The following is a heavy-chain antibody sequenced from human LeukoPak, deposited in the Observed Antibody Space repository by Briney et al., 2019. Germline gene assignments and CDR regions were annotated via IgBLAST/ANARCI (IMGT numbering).Heavy chain of an antibody. CDR3: ARATPGFSSAWFSNWFDP. J-gene: IGHJ5*02. CDR2: IYYSGTT. V-gene: IGHV4-61*01. D-gene: IGHD6-19*01. Sequence: SETLSLTCTVSGGSVSSNNYYWSWIRQPPGRGLEWIGYIYYSGTTRYNPSLRSRVTISVDPSKNQFSLILTSVTAADTAVYYCARATPGFSSAWFSNWFDPWGQGALVTVSS. CDR1: GGSVSSNNYY.